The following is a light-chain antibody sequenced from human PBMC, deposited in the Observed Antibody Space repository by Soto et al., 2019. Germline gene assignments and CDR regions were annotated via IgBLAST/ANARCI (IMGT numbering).Light chain of an antibody. CDR3: QHYNSYSEA. J-gene: IGKJ1*01. V-gene: IGKV1-5*03. CDR2: KAS. Sequence: DIQMTQSPSTLFGSVGHRLTITCRASQTISSWLAWYQQKPGKAPKLLSYKASTLKSGVPSRFRGSGSGTEFTLTISSLKPDDFATYYCQHYNSYSEAFGQGTKVEIK. CDR1: QTISSW.